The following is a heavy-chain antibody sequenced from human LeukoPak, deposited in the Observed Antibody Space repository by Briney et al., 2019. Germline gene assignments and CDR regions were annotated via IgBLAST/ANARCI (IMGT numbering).Heavy chain of an antibody. Sequence: PGGSLRLSCAASGFTFSSYAMSWVRQAPGKGLEWVSVIYSGGSTYYADSVKGRFTISRDNSKNTLYLQMNSLRAEDTAVYYCARHAESNTRYNWLDPWGQGTLVTVSS. CDR3: ARHAESNTRYNWLDP. CDR1: GFTFSSYA. CDR2: IYSGGST. V-gene: IGHV3-66*04. D-gene: IGHD1/OR15-1a*01. J-gene: IGHJ5*02.